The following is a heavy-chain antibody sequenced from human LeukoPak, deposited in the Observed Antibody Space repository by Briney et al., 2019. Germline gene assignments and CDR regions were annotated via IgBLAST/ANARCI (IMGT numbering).Heavy chain of an antibody. J-gene: IGHJ4*02. D-gene: IGHD3-3*01. V-gene: IGHV3-23*01. Sequence: GGSQRLSCAASGFTFSSYAMSWVRQAPGKGLEWVSAISGSGGSTYYADSVKGRFTISRDNSKNTLYLQMNSLRAEDTAVYYCAKDAGRYDFWSGYYRSDYFDYWGQGTLVTVSS. CDR1: GFTFSSYA. CDR3: AKDAGRYDFWSGYYRSDYFDY. CDR2: ISGSGGST.